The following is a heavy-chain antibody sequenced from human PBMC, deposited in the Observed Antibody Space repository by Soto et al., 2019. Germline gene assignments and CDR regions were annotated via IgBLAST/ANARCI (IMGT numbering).Heavy chain of an antibody. CDR3: VRGDGDYYDGNGYLGRH. CDR1: GFTFSTYW. J-gene: IGHJ4*02. CDR2: INSDGSST. Sequence: PVGSLRLSFASSGFTFSTYWMHWVRQAPGKGLVWVSRINSDGSSTSYADSVKGRFTISTDNAKNTVYLQMNGLRAEDTAVYYCVRGDGDYYDGNGYLGRHWGQGT. D-gene: IGHD3-22*01. V-gene: IGHV3-74*01.